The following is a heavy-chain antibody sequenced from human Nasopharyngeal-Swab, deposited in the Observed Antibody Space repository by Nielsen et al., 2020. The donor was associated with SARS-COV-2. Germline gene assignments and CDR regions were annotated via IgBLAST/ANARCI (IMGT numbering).Heavy chain of an antibody. Sequence: GESLKISCAVSGFTFSGSAMHWVRQASGKGLEWVGRIRSKANSYATAYAASVKGRFTISRDDSKNTAYLQMNSLKTEDTAVYYCTRGGIVGPPELGMDVWGQGTTVTVSS. J-gene: IGHJ6*02. V-gene: IGHV3-73*01. D-gene: IGHD1-26*01. CDR1: GFTFSGSA. CDR2: IRSKANSYAT. CDR3: TRGGIVGPPELGMDV.